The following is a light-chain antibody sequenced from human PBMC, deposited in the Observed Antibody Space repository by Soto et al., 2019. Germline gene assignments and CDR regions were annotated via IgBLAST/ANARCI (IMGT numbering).Light chain of an antibody. CDR2: WAS. Sequence: DIVMTQSPDSLAVSLGERATINCKSSQSVLYSSINKNYLAWYQQRPGQPPKLLIYWASTRESGVPDRFSGSGSGTDFTLTITSLQAEDVAVYYCQQYESTPPTFGQGTKLEIK. CDR3: QQYESTPPT. V-gene: IGKV4-1*01. CDR1: QSVLYSSINKNY. J-gene: IGKJ2*01.